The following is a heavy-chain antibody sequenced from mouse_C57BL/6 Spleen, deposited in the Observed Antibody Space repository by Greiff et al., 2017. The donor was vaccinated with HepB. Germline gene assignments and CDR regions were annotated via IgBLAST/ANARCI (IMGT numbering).Heavy chain of an antibody. D-gene: IGHD2-3*01. CDR3: VRQGWSLGYFDV. CDR2: IRSKSNNYAT. Sequence: EVQLVESGGGLVQPKGSLKLSCAASGFSFNTYAMNWVRQAPGKGLEWVARIRSKSNNYATYYANSVKDRFTISRDDSESMLYLQMNNLKTEDTAMYYCVRQGWSLGYFDVWGTGTTVTVSS. V-gene: IGHV10-1*01. CDR1: GFSFNTYA. J-gene: IGHJ1*03.